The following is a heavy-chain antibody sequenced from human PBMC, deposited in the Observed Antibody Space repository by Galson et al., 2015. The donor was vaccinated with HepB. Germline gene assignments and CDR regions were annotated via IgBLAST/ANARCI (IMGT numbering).Heavy chain of an antibody. V-gene: IGHV1-8*01. CDR2: MNPNSGNT. CDR3: ARGTSSTSPKGYYYYYMDV. CDR1: GYTFTSYD. Sequence: VSCKASGYTFTSYDINWVRQATGQGLEWMGWMNPNSGNTGYAQKFQGRVTMTRNTSISTAYMELSSLRSEDTAVYYCARGTSSTSPKGYYYYYMDVWGKGTTVTVSS. D-gene: IGHD2-2*01. J-gene: IGHJ6*03.